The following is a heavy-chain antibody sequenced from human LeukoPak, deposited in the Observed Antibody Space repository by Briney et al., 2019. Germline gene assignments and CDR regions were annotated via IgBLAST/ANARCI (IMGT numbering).Heavy chain of an antibody. V-gene: IGHV4-4*07. D-gene: IGHD4-23*01. CDR1: GGSINSYY. J-gene: IGHJ4*02. Sequence: SETLSLTCTVSGGSINSYYWSWIRQPAGKGLEWIGRIYFSGSTNYNPSLKSRVSMSVDTSKNQFSLKLTSVTAADTAVYYCARGGKATVVTMWGQGILVTVSS. CDR3: ARGGKATVVTM. CDR2: IYFSGST.